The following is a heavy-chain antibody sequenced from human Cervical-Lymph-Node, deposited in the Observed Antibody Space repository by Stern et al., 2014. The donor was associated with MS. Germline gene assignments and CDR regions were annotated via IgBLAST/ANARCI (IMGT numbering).Heavy chain of an antibody. CDR1: GGTFSSYP. V-gene: IGHV1-69*04. CDR2: IIPILDIA. D-gene: IGHD2-2*02. CDR3: ARRCTSTSCYTSDLDV. Sequence: LVESGAEVKKPGSSVKVSCKASGGTFSSYPISWVRQAPGQGLEWMGRIIPILDIANYAQTLQGRLTITADKSTSTAYMELSSLRSEDTAVYYCARRCTSTSCYTSDLDVWGQGTTVIVS. J-gene: IGHJ6*02.